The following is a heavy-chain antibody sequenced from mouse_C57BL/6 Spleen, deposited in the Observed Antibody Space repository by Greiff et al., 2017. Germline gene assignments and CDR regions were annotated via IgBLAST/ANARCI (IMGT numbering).Heavy chain of an antibody. Sequence: VQLQQPGAELVMPGASVKLSCKASGYTFTSYWMHWVKQRPGQGLEWIGEIDPSDSYTNYNQKFKGKSTLTVDKSSSTAYMQLSSLTSEDSAVYYCARSDGYYSYYFDYWGQGPTLTVAS. D-gene: IGHD2-3*01. CDR1: GYTFTSYW. J-gene: IGHJ2*01. CDR3: ARSDGYYSYYFDY. V-gene: IGHV1-69*01. CDR2: IDPSDSYT.